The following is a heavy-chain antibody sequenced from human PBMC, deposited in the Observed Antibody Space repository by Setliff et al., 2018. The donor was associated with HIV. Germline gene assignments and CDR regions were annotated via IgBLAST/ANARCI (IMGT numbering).Heavy chain of an antibody. CDR3: ARNPHYFDRSGYYSWFYFDY. J-gene: IGHJ4*02. Sequence: SETLSLTCAVYGGSFSGYSWSWIRQTPEKTLEWIGDVHHGGGSNYNPSLKSRVTISLDSSKSQFSMNLTSVTAADTAVYYCARNPHYFDRSGYYSWFYFDYWGQGALVTVSS. CDR2: VHHGGGS. V-gene: IGHV4-34*01. D-gene: IGHD3-22*01. CDR1: GGSFSGYS.